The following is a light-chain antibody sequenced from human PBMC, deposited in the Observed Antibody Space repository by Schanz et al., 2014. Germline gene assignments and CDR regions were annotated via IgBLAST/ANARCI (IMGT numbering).Light chain of an antibody. J-gene: IGLJ3*02. Sequence: QSALTQPASVSGSPGQSITISCTGTSSDVGSYNLVSWYQQHPGKAPKLMIYEVSKRPSGVSNRISGSKSGNTASLTISGVQAEDEADYYCCSYAGSSTWVFGGGTKLTVL. CDR3: CSYAGSSTWV. V-gene: IGLV2-23*02. CDR1: SSDVGSYNL. CDR2: EVS.